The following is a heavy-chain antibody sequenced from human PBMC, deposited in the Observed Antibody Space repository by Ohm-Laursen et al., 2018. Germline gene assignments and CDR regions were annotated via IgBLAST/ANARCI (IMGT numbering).Heavy chain of an antibody. CDR1: GFTFSSYA. D-gene: IGHD3-10*01. Sequence: SLRLSCAASGFTFSSYAMSWVRQAPGKGLEWVSTISYSGGTTYYADSVKGRLTISRDNSKNTLYLQMNSLRAEDTAVYYCAPRGSGSPVPLYWGQGTLVTVSS. CDR3: APRGSGSPVPLY. V-gene: IGHV3-23*01. J-gene: IGHJ4*02. CDR2: ISYSGGTT.